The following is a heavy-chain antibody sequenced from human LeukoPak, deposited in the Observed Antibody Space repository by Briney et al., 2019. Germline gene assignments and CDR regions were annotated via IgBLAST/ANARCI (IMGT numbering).Heavy chain of an antibody. J-gene: IGHJ4*02. CDR3: AKDSILGELSYPDY. CDR1: GFTFDDYA. Sequence: PGGSLRLSCAASGFTFDDYAMHWVRQAPGKGLEWVSGISWNSDSIGYADSVKGRFTISRDNAKNSLYLQMNSLRAEDTALYYCAKDSILGELSYPDYWGQGTLVTVSS. V-gene: IGHV3-9*01. D-gene: IGHD3-16*02. CDR2: ISWNSDSI.